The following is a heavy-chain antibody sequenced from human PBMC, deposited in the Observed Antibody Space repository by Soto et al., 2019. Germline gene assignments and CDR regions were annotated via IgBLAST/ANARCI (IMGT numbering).Heavy chain of an antibody. CDR1: GYTFTGYY. Sequence: ASVKVSCKASGYTFTGYYMHWVRQAPGQGLEWMGWINPNSGGTNYAQKLQGWVTMTRDTSISTAYMELSRLRSEDTAVYYCARVPAIVVEPDYYYYMDVWGKGTTVTVSS. CDR2: INPNSGGT. CDR3: ARVPAIVVEPDYYYYMDV. V-gene: IGHV1-2*04. D-gene: IGHD2-2*01. J-gene: IGHJ6*03.